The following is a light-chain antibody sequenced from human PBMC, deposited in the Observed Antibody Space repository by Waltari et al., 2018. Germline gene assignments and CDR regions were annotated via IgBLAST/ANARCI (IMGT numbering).Light chain of an antibody. J-gene: IGLJ2*01. Sequence: QSILTQPPSASGTPGRTVTISCSGSNSNVGANSVCWYQQLPGTAPKILIFGNNQRPSGVPDRFSGSKSGTAASLAIRGLRSEDEADYYCATWDDRLTAVFGGGTKLTVL. CDR3: ATWDDRLTAV. CDR1: NSNVGANS. V-gene: IGLV1-47*01. CDR2: GNN.